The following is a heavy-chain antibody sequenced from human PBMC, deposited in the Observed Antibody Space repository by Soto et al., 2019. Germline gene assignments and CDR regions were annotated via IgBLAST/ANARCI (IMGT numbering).Heavy chain of an antibody. CDR3: ARDASGPFDY. D-gene: IGHD6-19*01. CDR2: IHSDGST. CDR1: GFTVSDS. J-gene: IGHJ4*02. V-gene: IGHV3-53*01. Sequence: GRSLRLSCSVAGFTVSDSMSWVRQAPGKGLECVSFIHSDGSTHYTDSVRGRFTISRDNSKNTLYLQMDRLRVDDTAVYFCARDASGPFDYWGKGTLVTVSS.